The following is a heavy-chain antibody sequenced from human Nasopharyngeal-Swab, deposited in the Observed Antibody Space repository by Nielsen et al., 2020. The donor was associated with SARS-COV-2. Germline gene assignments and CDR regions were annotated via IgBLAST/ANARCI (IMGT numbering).Heavy chain of an antibody. D-gene: IGHD3-3*01. CDR1: GFTFHEFA. J-gene: IGHJ4*02. CDR3: AKPTIFGAEIDY. V-gene: IGHV3-43D*03. CDR2: ITSDGDTT. Sequence: GESLKISCAASGFTFHEFAMHWVRQAPGKGLEWVSLITSDGDTTLYADSVKGRFTISRDNSRNSLYLQMNSLRLEDTAFYYCAKPTIFGAEIDYWGQRTLVTVSS.